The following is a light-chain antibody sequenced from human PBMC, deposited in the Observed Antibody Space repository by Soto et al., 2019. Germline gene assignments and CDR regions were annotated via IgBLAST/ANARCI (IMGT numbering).Light chain of an antibody. CDR1: SIDVGGYNY. CDR3: SSYTSSSTSRV. V-gene: IGLV2-14*01. CDR2: DVS. Sequence: QSALNQPASVSGSPGQSITISCTGTSIDVGGYNYVSWYQQHPGKAPKLMIYDVSNRPSGVSNRFSGSKSGNTASLTISGLQAEDEADYYCSSYTSSSTSRVFGTGTKLTVL. J-gene: IGLJ1*01.